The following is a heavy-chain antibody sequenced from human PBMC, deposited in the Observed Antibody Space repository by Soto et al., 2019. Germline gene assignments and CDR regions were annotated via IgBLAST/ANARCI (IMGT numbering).Heavy chain of an antibody. Sequence: RLSCSASGVTFSSYAMSWVRQAPGKGLEWVSSISGSGGTTYYTDSVKGRFTISRDNSKNTLYLQMNSLRAEDTAEYYCARGYTNIDHWGEGPMVTV. CDR3: ARGYTNIDH. V-gene: IGHV3-23*01. J-gene: IGHJ5*02. D-gene: IGHD5-18*01. CDR1: GVTFSSYA. CDR2: ISGSGGTT.